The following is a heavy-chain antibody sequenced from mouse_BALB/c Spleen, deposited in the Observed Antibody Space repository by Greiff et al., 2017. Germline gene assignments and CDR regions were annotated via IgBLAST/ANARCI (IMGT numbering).Heavy chain of an antibody. CDR2: IDPANGNT. CDR3: EDGSGYVGY. V-gene: IGHV14-3*02. D-gene: IGHD3-2*01. Sequence: VQLVESGAELVKPGASVKLSCTASGFNFKDTYMHWVKQRPEQGLEWIGRIDPANGNTKYDPKFKGKATLTADTSSNTAYLQLSSLTSADAAVYDCEDGSGYVGYWGQGTTVTVSS. CDR1: GFNFKDTY. J-gene: IGHJ2*01.